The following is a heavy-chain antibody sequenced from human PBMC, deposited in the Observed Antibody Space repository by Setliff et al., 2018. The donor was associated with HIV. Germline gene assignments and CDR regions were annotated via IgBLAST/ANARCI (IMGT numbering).Heavy chain of an antibody. J-gene: IGHJ4*02. Sequence: PSETLSLTCTVSGGSINSTSYYWGWICQPPGNGLEWIGSIYHTGSTYYKPSLKSRVTISVDTSKNQFSLRLSSVAAGDTAVYYCARSIAPVASGYYYFEYWGQGTLVTVSS. V-gene: IGHV4-39*01. CDR2: IYHTGST. CDR3: ARSIAPVASGYYYFEY. D-gene: IGHD3-3*01. CDR1: GGSINSTSYY.